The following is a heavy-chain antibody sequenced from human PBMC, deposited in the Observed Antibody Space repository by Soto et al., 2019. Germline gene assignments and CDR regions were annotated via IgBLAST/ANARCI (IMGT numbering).Heavy chain of an antibody. J-gene: IGHJ6*02. V-gene: IGHV1-69*06. CDR2: IISIFGTP. D-gene: IGHD1-26*01. Sequence: ASVKVSCKASGDTFSTYAFAWVRQAPGQGLEWMGAIISIFGTPTYAQKFQGRVTITADKSTTSAYMELSSLRSEDTAVYYCAKVGTQELRVGAPVVVRYYYGMDVWGQGTTVTVSS. CDR1: GDTFSTYA. CDR3: AKVGTQELRVGAPVVVRYYYGMDV.